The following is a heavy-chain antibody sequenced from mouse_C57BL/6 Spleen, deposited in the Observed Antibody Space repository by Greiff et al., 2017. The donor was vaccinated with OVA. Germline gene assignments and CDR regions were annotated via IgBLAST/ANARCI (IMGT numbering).Heavy chain of an antibody. D-gene: IGHD1-1*01. CDR3: AITTVVAPYWYFDV. CDR2: INPNNGGT. Sequence: VQLQQSGPELVKPGASVKMSCKASGYTFTDYNMHWVKQSHGKSLEWIGYINPNNGGTSYNQKFKGKATLTVNKSSSTAYMELRSLTSEDSAVYYCAITTVVAPYWYFDVWGTGTTVTVSS. J-gene: IGHJ1*03. V-gene: IGHV1-22*01. CDR1: GYTFTDYN.